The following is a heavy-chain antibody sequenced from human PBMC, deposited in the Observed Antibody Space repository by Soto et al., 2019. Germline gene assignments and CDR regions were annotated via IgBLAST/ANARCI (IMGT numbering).Heavy chain of an antibody. D-gene: IGHD1-1*01. CDR2: ISTYNGKT. J-gene: IGHJ4*02. V-gene: IGHV1-18*04. CDR1: GYMFLSYG. Sequence: ASVKVSCKTSGYMFLSYGISWVRQAPGQGLEWMGWISTYNGKTKYAQGLQGRVTMTTDTATTTAYMELRSLRSDDTAVYYCARSTTVGTPPSDHWGQGTLVTVSS. CDR3: ARSTTVGTPPSDH.